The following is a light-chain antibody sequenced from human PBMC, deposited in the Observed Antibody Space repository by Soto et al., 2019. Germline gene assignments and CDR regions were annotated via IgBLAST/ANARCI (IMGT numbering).Light chain of an antibody. Sequence: ESVLTQSPGTLSLSPGERATLSCRASQSVTSSYIAWYQQKPGQAPRLLIYGASSRATGIPDRFSGSGSGTDFTITISRLEPEDCAVYYCQQYGSSFTFGPGTKVDIK. J-gene: IGKJ3*01. CDR2: GAS. V-gene: IGKV3-20*01. CDR1: QSVTSSY. CDR3: QQYGSSFT.